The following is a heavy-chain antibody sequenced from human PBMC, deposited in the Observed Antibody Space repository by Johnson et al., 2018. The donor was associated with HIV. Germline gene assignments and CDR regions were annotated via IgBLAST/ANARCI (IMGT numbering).Heavy chain of an antibody. CDR3: AKSGGHCIGGMCYGAFDI. D-gene: IGHD2-8*02. J-gene: IGHJ3*02. CDR2: IKQDGSEK. Sequence: VQLVESGGGLVQPGGSLRLSCAASGFTFSSYWMSWVRQAPGKGLEWVVNIKQDGSEKYYVDSVKGRFTIARDNAKNSLYLQINSLRAEDTALYYCAKSGGHCIGGMCYGAFDIWGQGTMVTVSS. V-gene: IGHV3-7*01. CDR1: GFTFSSYW.